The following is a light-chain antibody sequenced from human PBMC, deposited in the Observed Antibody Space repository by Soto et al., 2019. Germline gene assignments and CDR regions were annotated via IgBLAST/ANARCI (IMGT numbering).Light chain of an antibody. J-gene: IGKJ4*01. CDR3: QQRSVWPPT. CDR1: QSVSSD. Sequence: EIVLTQSPATLSLSPGERATLSCRASQSVSSDFGWYQQKPGQAPRLLIYDASNRATGIPARFSGSGSGTDFTLTISSLEPEDFAVYYCQQRSVWPPTFGGGTKVEIK. CDR2: DAS. V-gene: IGKV3-11*01.